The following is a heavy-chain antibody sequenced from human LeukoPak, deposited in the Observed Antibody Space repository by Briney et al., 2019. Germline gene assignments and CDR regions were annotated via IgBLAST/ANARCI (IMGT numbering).Heavy chain of an antibody. CDR2: ISSSSSYI. CDR1: GYIFSRYS. J-gene: IGHJ4*02. CDR3: ARDMTTVTTPSGY. Sequence: GGSLRLSCAASGYIFSRYSVNCVPRAPGKGGVGLSSISSSSSYIYYADSVKGRFTISRDNAKNSLYLQMNSLRAEDTAVYYCARDMTTVTTPSGYWGQGTLVTVSS. V-gene: IGHV3-21*01. D-gene: IGHD4-17*01.